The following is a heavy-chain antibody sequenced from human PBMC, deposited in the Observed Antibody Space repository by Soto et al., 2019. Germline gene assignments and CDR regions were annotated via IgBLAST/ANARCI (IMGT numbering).Heavy chain of an antibody. J-gene: IGHJ5*02. CDR1: GFSLSTSGVG. CDR2: IYWDDDK. D-gene: IGHD3-22*01. V-gene: IGHV2-5*02. CDR3: AHSLIGYYYDSSGSNWFDP. Sequence: QITLKESGPTLVKPTQTLTLTCTFSGFSLSTSGVGVGWIRQPPGKALEWLALIYWDDDKRYSPSLKSRLTITKDTSXXXVXXTLTNMDPVDTATYYCAHSLIGYYYDSSGSNWFDPWGQGTLVTVSS.